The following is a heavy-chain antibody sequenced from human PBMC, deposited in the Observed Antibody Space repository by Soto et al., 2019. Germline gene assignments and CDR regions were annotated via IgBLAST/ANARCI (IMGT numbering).Heavy chain of an antibody. CDR1: GGSLSGYF. D-gene: IGHD3-3*01. J-gene: IGHJ6*03. Sequence: QVHLEQWGAGLLKPSETLSLTCAVYGGSLSGYFWSWVRQPPGKGLEWIGEINHSGSTNYNPSLKCRVTISADTSKHQFSLRLSSVTAADSGIYFCASYHYYDFWIGSRHYMDAWGKGTTVTVSS. CDR2: INHSGST. V-gene: IGHV4-34*01. CDR3: ASYHYYDFWIGSRHYMDA.